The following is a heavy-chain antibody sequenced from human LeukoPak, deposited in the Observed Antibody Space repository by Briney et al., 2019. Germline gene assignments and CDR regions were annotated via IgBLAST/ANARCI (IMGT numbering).Heavy chain of an antibody. Sequence: GGSLRLSCAASGLTFSSYAMHWVRQAPGKGLEWVSAISGSGGSTYYADSVKGRFTISRDNSKNTLYLQMNSLRAEDTAVYYCAKVMDYYGSGSYYRDDAFDIWGQGTMVTVSS. CDR2: ISGSGGST. D-gene: IGHD3-10*01. J-gene: IGHJ3*02. CDR3: AKVMDYYGSGSYYRDDAFDI. CDR1: GLTFSSYA. V-gene: IGHV3-23*01.